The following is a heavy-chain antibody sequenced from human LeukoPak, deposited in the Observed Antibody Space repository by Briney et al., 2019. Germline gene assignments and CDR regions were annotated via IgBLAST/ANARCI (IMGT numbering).Heavy chain of an antibody. V-gene: IGHV3-23*01. J-gene: IGHJ4*02. D-gene: IGHD6-19*01. CDR1: GFTFSSYA. CDR3: AKDPRQWLEYFDY. CDR2: ISGSGGST. Sequence: GGSLRPSCAASGFTFSSYAMSWVCQAPGKGLEWVSAISGSGGSTYYADSVKGRFTISRDNSKNTLYLQMNSLRAEDTAVYYCAKDPRQWLEYFDYWGQGTLVTVSS.